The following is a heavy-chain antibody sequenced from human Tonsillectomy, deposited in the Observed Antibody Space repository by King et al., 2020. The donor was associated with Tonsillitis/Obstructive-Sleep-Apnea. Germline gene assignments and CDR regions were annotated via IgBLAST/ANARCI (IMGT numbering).Heavy chain of an antibody. D-gene: IGHD1-26*01. CDR1: GFTFGDYD. CDR2: IRSKAYGGTT. J-gene: IGHJ3*02. V-gene: IGHV3-49*05. Sequence: VQLVESGGGFVKPGRSLRLSCTTSGFTFGDYDMSWFRQAPGKGLEWVGFIRSKAYGGTTEYAASVKGSFTISRDDSKSIAYLQMNSLKTEDTAVYYCSSCFIVGATPEYDAFDIWGQGTMVTVSS. CDR3: SSCFIVGATPEYDAFDI.